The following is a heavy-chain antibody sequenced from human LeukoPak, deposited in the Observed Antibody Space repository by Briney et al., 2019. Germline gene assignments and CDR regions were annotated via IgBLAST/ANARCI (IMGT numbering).Heavy chain of an antibody. Sequence: ASVKVSCNSSAYTFTNYGNSWVRQAPGQGLEWMGWISGYNGNTNYAQNLQGRVTMTTDTSTSTAYMELRSLTSDDTAVYYCASPNYPGGSGSYGGPNWFDPWGQGNLVTVSS. CDR2: ISGYNGNT. V-gene: IGHV1-18*01. D-gene: IGHD3-10*01. CDR1: AYTFTNYG. J-gene: IGHJ5*02. CDR3: ASPNYPGGSGSYGGPNWFDP.